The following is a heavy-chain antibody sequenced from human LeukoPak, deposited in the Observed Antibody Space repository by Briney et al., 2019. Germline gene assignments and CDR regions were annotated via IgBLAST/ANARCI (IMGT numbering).Heavy chain of an antibody. J-gene: IGHJ4*02. CDR3: ARHKWVRGYYGSGSYSGHDY. CDR2: IYTSGST. D-gene: IGHD3-10*01. Sequence: SQTLSLTCTVSGGSISSGSYYWSWIRQPAGKGLEWIGRIYTSGSTNYNPSLKSRVTISVDTSKNQFSLKLSSVTAADTAVYYCARHKWVRGYYGSGSYSGHDYWGQGTLVTVSS. V-gene: IGHV4-61*02. CDR1: GGSISSGSYY.